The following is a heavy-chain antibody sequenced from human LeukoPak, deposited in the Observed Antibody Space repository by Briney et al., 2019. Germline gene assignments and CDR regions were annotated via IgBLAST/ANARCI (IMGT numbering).Heavy chain of an antibody. CDR2: VNGDGSRT. Sequence: PGGSLRLSCAASGFGLNSYWMHWVRQAPGKGLVWVSRVNGDGSRTTYADSVKGRFTISRDNSKNTLYLQMNSLRAEDTAVYYCAKDGPLPMGNGEEAGAYYYMDVWGKGTTVTVSS. D-gene: IGHD2-8*01. CDR1: GFGLNSYW. CDR3: AKDGPLPMGNGEEAGAYYYMDV. J-gene: IGHJ6*03. V-gene: IGHV3-74*01.